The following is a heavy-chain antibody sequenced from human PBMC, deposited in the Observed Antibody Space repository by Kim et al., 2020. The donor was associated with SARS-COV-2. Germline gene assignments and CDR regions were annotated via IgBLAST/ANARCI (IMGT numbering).Heavy chain of an antibody. CDR3: AKEPNAYKVGATTSY. D-gene: IGHD1-26*01. CDR2: ISGSGGST. CDR1: GFTFSSYA. Sequence: GGSLRLSCAASGFTFSSYATSWVRQAPGKGLEWVSAISGSGGSTYYADSVKGRFTISRDNSKNTLYLQMNSLRAEDTAVYYCAKEPNAYKVGATTSYWGQGTLVTVSS. V-gene: IGHV3-23*01. J-gene: IGHJ4*02.